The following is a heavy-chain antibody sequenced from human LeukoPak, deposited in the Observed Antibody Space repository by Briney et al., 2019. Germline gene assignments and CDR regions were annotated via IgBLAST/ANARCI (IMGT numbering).Heavy chain of an antibody. J-gene: IGHJ5*02. V-gene: IGHV1-2*02. CDR1: GYTFTGYY. D-gene: IGHD3-10*01. CDR2: INPNSGGT. Sequence: ASVKVSCKASGYTFTGYYMHWVRQAPGQGLEWMGWINPNSGGTNYAQKFQGRVTMTRDTSISTAYMELSRLRSDDTAVYCCARDLITMVRGVTPRGFDPWGQGTLVTVSS. CDR3: ARDLITMVRGVTPRGFDP.